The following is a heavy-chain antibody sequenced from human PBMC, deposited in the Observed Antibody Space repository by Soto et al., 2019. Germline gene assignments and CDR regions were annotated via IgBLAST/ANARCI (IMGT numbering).Heavy chain of an antibody. V-gene: IGHV4-39*01. CDR3: ASTHYDFWSGYRYHYYGMDV. CDR2: IHYSGNT. CDR1: GGSSSTSTYY. J-gene: IGHJ6*02. Sequence: PSENLALTCTVSGGSSSTSTYYWGGFRQPPGKGLEWIGNIHYSGNTYYNPSLKGRVTISVDTSKNQFSLKLSSVTAADTAVFYCASTHYDFWSGYRYHYYGMDVWGQGTTVT. D-gene: IGHD3-3*01.